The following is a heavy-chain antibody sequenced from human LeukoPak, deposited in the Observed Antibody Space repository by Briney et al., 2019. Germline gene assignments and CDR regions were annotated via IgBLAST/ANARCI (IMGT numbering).Heavy chain of an antibody. CDR1: GXIVSGNY. Sequence: GGSLRLSWVASGXIVSGNYMSWVRQAPGKGLECVSVLYSGGNTYYADSVKGRFTISRDNSKNTLYLQMNNLRAEDTAVYYCARGNGFDYWGQGTLVTVSS. V-gene: IGHV3-53*01. J-gene: IGHJ4*02. CDR3: ARGNGFDY. CDR2: LYSGGNT.